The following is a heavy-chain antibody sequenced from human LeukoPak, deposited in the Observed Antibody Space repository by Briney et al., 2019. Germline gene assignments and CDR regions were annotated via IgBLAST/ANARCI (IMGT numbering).Heavy chain of an antibody. Sequence: PGGSLRLSCAASGFIVNTNYMTWVRQAPGRGLEWVSFIYADGNTYYADSVKGRFTISRDSSKNTLFLQMNRLRPEDAAVYYCAKAPVTTCRGAYCYPFDYWGQGTLVTVSS. CDR3: AKAPVTTCRGAYCYPFDY. CDR2: IYADGNT. J-gene: IGHJ4*02. V-gene: IGHV3-53*01. CDR1: GFIVNTNY. D-gene: IGHD2-21*01.